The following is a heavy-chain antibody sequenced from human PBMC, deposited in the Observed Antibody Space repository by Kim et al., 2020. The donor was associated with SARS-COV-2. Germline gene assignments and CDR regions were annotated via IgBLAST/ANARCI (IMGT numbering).Heavy chain of an antibody. CDR1: GYSISSGYY. J-gene: IGHJ6*02. CDR3: ARERVGGAGPYYYGMDV. Sequence: SETLSLTCTVSGYSISSGYYWGWIRQPPGKGLEWIGSIYHSGSTYYNPSLKSRVTISVDTSKNQFSLKLSSVTAADTAVYYCARERVGGAGPYYYGMDVWGQGTTVTVSS. V-gene: IGHV4-38-2*02. D-gene: IGHD1-26*01. CDR2: IYHSGST.